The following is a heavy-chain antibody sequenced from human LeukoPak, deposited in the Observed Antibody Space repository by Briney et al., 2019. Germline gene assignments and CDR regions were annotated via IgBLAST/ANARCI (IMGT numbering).Heavy chain of an antibody. CDR1: GLTFYDQA. CDR3: ASQTKHYSGSAGSYWGAFDF. D-gene: IGHD3-10*01. V-gene: IGHV3-43*02. Sequence: GGSLRLSCAASGLTFYDQAMHWVRQAPGTGLEWVSLSGNDGSIYYADSVRGRFTISRDISKNSLYLEMSSLRTEDTAFHCASQTKHYSGSAGSYWGAFDFWGQGTMVTVSS. J-gene: IGHJ3*01. CDR2: SGNDGSI.